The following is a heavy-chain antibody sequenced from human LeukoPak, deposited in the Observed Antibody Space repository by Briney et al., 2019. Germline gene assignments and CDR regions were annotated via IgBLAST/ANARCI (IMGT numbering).Heavy chain of an antibody. CDR3: ARKGGPRINAFDF. V-gene: IGHV1-2*02. CDR2: INPNTGGT. CDR1: GYTFTSYG. J-gene: IGHJ3*01. Sequence: ASVKVSCKASGYTFTSYGFSWVRQAPGQGLEWMGWINPNTGGTNSAQKFQGRVTMTRDTSITTAYMELSSLTSDDTAIYYCARKGGPRINAFDFWGQGTMVTVSS. D-gene: IGHD1-14*01.